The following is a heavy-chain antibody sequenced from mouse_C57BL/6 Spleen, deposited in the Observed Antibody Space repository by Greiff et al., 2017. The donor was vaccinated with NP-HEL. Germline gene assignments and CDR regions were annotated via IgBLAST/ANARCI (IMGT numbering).Heavy chain of an antibody. CDR3: ARWGTEYYFDY. J-gene: IGHJ2*01. D-gene: IGHD3-3*01. CDR1: GYTFTSYW. Sequence: VQLQQPGAELVMPGASVKLSCKASGYTFTSYWMHWVKQRPGQGLEWIGEIDPSDSYTNYNQKFKGKSTLTVDKSSSTAYMQLSSLTSEDSAVYYCARWGTEYYFDYWGQGTTLTVSS. V-gene: IGHV1-69*01. CDR2: IDPSDSYT.